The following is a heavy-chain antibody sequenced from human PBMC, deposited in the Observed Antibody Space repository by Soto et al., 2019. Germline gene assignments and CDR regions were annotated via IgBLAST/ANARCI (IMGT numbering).Heavy chain of an antibody. V-gene: IGHV3-9*01. Sequence: DVQLVESGGGLVQPGRSLRLSCAASGFTFDDYAMHWVRQAPGKGLEWVSGISWNSGSIGYADSVKGRFTISRDNAKNSLYLQMNSRGAEDTALYYCAKDHSGWAGYGMDVWGQGTTVTVSS. CDR2: ISWNSGSI. J-gene: IGHJ6*02. CDR3: AKDHSGWAGYGMDV. D-gene: IGHD6-19*01. CDR1: GFTFDDYA.